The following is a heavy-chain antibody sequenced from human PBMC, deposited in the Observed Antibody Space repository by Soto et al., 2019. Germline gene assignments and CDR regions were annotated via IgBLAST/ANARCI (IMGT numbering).Heavy chain of an antibody. V-gene: IGHV3-9*01. CDR3: AKDTAPGFYDANGHLDY. CDR1: GISFDDYA. J-gene: IGHJ4*02. Sequence: PGGSLRLSCVVSGISFDDYAMHWVRQVPGKGLERVSGINWDSGDIGYADSVKGRFTISRDNAKNSLYLQMNSLKTEDTALYYCAKDTAPGFYDANGHLDYWGQGTLVTVSS. D-gene: IGHD2-8*01. CDR2: INWDSGDI.